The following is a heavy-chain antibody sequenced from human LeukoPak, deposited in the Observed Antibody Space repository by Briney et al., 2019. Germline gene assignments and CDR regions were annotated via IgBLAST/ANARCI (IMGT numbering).Heavy chain of an antibody. CDR3: AKEKARDDFWSGSVHYGMDV. Sequence: GGSLRLSCAASGFTFSSYAMNWVRQAPGKGLEWVAVISYDGSNKYYADSVKGRFTTSRDNSKNTLYLQMNSLRAEDTAVYYCAKEKARDDFWSGSVHYGMDVWGQGTTVTVSS. V-gene: IGHV3-30*04. D-gene: IGHD3-3*01. CDR2: ISYDGSNK. CDR1: GFTFSSYA. J-gene: IGHJ6*02.